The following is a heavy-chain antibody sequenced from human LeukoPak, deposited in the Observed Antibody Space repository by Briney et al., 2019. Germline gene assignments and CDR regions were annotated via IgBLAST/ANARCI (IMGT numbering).Heavy chain of an antibody. CDR3: AKSGYNRFDY. CDR1: GFTFSDYF. J-gene: IGHJ4*02. Sequence: AGGSLRLSCAASGFTFSDYFMSWVRQAPGKGLEWVSSFSGSGGSTFYADSVKGRFTISRDNSKNTLYLQMNSLRVEDTAVYYCAKSGYNRFDYWGQGTLVTVSS. CDR2: FSGSGGST. V-gene: IGHV3-23*01. D-gene: IGHD5-24*01.